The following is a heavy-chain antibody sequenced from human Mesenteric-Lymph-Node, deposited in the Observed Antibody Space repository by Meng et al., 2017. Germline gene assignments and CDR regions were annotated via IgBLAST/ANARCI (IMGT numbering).Heavy chain of an antibody. CDR1: GGSISSSSYY. CDR2: IYHSGST. D-gene: IGHD6-19*01. J-gene: IGHJ4*02. Sequence: QLQLPEAGPGLVKPSETLSLTCTVSGGSISSSSYYWGWIRQPPGKGLEWIGSIYHSGSTNYNPSLKSRVTISVDKSKNQFSLNLSSVTAADTAVYYCARVGQWLPIDYWGQGTLVTVSS. V-gene: IGHV4-39*07. CDR3: ARVGQWLPIDY.